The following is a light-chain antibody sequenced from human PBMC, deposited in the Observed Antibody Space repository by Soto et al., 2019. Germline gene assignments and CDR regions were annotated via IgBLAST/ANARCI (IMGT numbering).Light chain of an antibody. CDR2: DAS. CDR1: QSISSW. CDR3: QQYNSYGT. Sequence: DIQMTQSPSTLSASVGGRAPITCRASQSISSWLAWYQQKPGKAPKLLIYDASSLEGGVPSRFSGSGSGTEFTLTISSLQPDDFATYYCQQYNSYGTFGQGTKVDIK. J-gene: IGKJ1*01. V-gene: IGKV1-5*01.